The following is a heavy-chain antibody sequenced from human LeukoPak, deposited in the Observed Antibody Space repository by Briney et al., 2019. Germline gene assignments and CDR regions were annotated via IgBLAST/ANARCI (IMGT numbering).Heavy chain of an antibody. V-gene: IGHV1-69*13. CDR3: ARGRLPFRSYGDYSNWFDP. Sequence: GASVKVSCKASGGTFSSYAISWARQAPGQGLEWMGGIIPIFGTANYAQKFQGRVTITADESTSTAYMELSSLRSEDTAVYYCARGRLPFRSYGDYSNWFDPWGQGTLVTVSS. CDR1: GGTFSSYA. CDR2: IIPIFGTA. D-gene: IGHD4-17*01. J-gene: IGHJ5*02.